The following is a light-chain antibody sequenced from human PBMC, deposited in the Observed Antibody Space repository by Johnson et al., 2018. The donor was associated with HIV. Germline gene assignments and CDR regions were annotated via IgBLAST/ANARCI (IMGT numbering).Light chain of an antibody. CDR2: EKN. CDR3: GTWDSSLSAHYV. CDR1: SSNIGNNY. Sequence: QSVLTQPPSVSAAPGQKVTISCSGSSSNIGNNYVSWYQQLPGTAPKLLIYEKNKRPSGIPDRLSASKSGTSATLGITGLQTGDEADYYCGTWDSSLSAHYVVGTGTKLTVL. J-gene: IGLJ1*01. V-gene: IGLV1-51*02.